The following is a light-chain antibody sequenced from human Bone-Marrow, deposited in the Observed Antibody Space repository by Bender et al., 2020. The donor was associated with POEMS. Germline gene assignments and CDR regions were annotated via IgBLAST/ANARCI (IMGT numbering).Light chain of an antibody. V-gene: IGLV6-57*01. CDR1: SGSIASNY. CDR3: QSYDNNNVI. J-gene: IGLJ2*01. CDR2: DHN. Sequence: FMLTQPHSVSESPGKTVTISCTRSSGSIASNYVQWYQQRPGSSPTSMIYDHNQRPVGVPDRFSGSIDSSSNSASLTISGLKTEDEDDYYCQSYDNNNVIFGGGTRLTVL.